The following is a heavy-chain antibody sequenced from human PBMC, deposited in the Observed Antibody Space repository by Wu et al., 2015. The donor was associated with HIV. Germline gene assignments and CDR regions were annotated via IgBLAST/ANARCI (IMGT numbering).Heavy chain of an antibody. CDR3: ARLQSLHGLYSNADL. J-gene: IGHJ5*02. CDR2: INSNRGGT. V-gene: IGHV1-2*02. D-gene: IGHD2-8*01. Sequence: QVQLVQSGAEVKMPGASVTVSCKASGYTFTDYYIYWVRLAPGQGLEWLGWINSNRGGTKYAQRFQGRVIMTRDTAVSTAYMELSSLRSDDTAVYYCARLQSLHGLYSNADLWGQGTLVTVSS. CDR1: GYTFTDYY.